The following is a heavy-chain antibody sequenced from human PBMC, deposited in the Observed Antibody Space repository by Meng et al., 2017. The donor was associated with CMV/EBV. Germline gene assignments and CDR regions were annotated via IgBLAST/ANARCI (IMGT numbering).Heavy chain of an antibody. CDR2: SNAGNGNT. J-gene: IGHJ4*02. CDR1: GYTFTSYA. CDR3: ATGSYDSSGYYYEGYFDY. D-gene: IGHD3-22*01. V-gene: IGHV1-3*02. Sequence: QVQLVQSGAEVKKPGASVKVSCKASGYTFTSYAMHWVRQAPGQRLEWMGWSNAGNGNTKYSQEFQGRVTITRDTSASTAYMELSSLRSEDTAVYYCATGSYDSSGYYYEGYFDYWGQGTLVTVSS.